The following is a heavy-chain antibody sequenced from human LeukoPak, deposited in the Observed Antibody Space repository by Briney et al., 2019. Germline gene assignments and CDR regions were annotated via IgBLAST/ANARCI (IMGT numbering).Heavy chain of an antibody. CDR1: GFTFSSYA. J-gene: IGHJ4*02. V-gene: IGHV3-23*01. CDR3: AKSDWGWYCSSTSCPIDY. Sequence: GGSLRLSCAASGFTFSSYAMSLARQAPGKGLEWVSAISGSGGSTYYADSVKGRFTISRDNSKNTLYLQMNSLRAEDTAVYYCAKSDWGWYCSSTSCPIDYWGQGTLVTVSS. CDR2: ISGSGGST. D-gene: IGHD2-2*01.